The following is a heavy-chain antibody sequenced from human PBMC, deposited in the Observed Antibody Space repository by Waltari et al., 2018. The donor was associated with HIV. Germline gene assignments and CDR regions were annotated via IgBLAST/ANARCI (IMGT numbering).Heavy chain of an antibody. CDR2: ITQSVAEG. D-gene: IGHD3-10*01. V-gene: IGHV3-7*01. CDR1: GFTFTFYW. Sequence: EVQLVESGGGWVQPGGSLTLTCEASGFTFTFYWLSWVRQAPGEGVEWVTNITQSVAEGQYVDSVRRLFTCPGDNGKTSVFLQMNSLTVEDTAVYYCSTTQGSGDYDNDFDYWGQGTLV. CDR3: STTQGSGDYDNDFDY. J-gene: IGHJ4*02.